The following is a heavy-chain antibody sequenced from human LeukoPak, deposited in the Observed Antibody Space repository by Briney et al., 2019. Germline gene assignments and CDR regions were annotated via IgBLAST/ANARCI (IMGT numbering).Heavy chain of an antibody. J-gene: IGHJ6*03. CDR1: GGSFSGYY. CDR3: ARVGDLFGAHRVRGLPPDYYYMDV. V-gene: IGHV4-34*01. Sequence: SETLSLTCAVYGGSFSGYYWSWIRQPPGKGLEWIGEINHSGSTNYNPSLKIRVIISLATSKNQFSLKLSSVTAADTAVYYCARVGDLFGAHRVRGLPPDYYYMDVWGKGTTVTVSS. CDR2: INHSGST. D-gene: IGHD3-10*01.